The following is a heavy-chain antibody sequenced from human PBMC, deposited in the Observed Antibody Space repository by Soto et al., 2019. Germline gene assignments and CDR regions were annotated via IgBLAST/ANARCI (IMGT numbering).Heavy chain of an antibody. CDR2: IFSSGST. Sequence: SETLSLTCTVSGGSIGSGDYYWTWIRQPPGRGLEWTGYIFSSGSTFYNPSLKSRLIISLDRSKNQFSLKLTSVTAADTAVYYCARYTKGYGGYHYGLDPWGQGTLVTVSS. D-gene: IGHD5-12*01. CDR1: GGSIGSGDYY. CDR3: ARYTKGYGGYHYGLDP. V-gene: IGHV4-30-4*01. J-gene: IGHJ5*02.